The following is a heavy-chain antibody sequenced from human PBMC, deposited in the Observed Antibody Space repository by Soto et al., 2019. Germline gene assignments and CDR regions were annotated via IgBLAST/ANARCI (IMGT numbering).Heavy chain of an antibody. CDR3: AGLTYNYYDSSGYYNWFDP. J-gene: IGHJ5*02. CDR2: IYYSGTT. Sequence: QVQLQETGPGLVKPSETLSLTCTVSGGSISSFYWNWIRQSPGKGLEWIGYIYYSGTTNYNPSLKSRVTISVDTSKNKYSLKLSSVTAADTAVYYCAGLTYNYYDSSGYYNWFDPWGQGTLVTVSS. D-gene: IGHD3-22*01. CDR1: GGSISSFY. V-gene: IGHV4-59*08.